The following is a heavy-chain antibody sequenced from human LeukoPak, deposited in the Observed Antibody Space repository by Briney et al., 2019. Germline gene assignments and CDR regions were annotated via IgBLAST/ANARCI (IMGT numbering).Heavy chain of an antibody. CDR2: ISSNSATT. J-gene: IGHJ4*02. CDR3: ARDLQMAYYYDSSGYDFDY. CDR1: GFTFSSYS. D-gene: IGHD3-22*01. Sequence: PGGSLRLSCAASGFTFSSYSMNWVRQAPGKGLEWISYISSNSATTYYADSVKGRFTISRDNAKNSLYLHMNSLRADDTAVYYCARDLQMAYYYDSSGYDFDYWGQGTLVTVSS. V-gene: IGHV3-48*01.